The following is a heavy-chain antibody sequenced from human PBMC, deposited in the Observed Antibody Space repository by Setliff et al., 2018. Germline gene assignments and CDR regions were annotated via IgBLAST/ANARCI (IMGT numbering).Heavy chain of an antibody. CDR3: ARDPAEKPGMDY. Sequence: ASVKVSCKASGGTFSSYAISWVRQAPGQGLEWMGRIIPIFGTAKYAQKFQGRVTITADKSTSTAYMELSSLRSEDTAVYYCARDPAEKPGMDYWGQGTLVTVSS. V-gene: IGHV1-69*06. D-gene: IGHD2-15*01. CDR1: GGTFSSYA. J-gene: IGHJ4*02. CDR2: IIPIFGTA.